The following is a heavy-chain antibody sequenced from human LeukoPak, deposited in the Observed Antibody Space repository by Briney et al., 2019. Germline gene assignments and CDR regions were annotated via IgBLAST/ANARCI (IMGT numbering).Heavy chain of an antibody. Sequence: KPSETLSLTCAVSGYSISSGYYWGWIRQPPGKGREWIGSIYHSGSTYYNPSLKSRVTISVDTSKNQFSLKLSAVTAADTAVYYCASLYNWIDVVAFDIWGQGTMVTVSS. CDR2: IYHSGST. CDR3: ASLYNWIDVVAFDI. J-gene: IGHJ3*02. CDR1: GYSISSGYY. D-gene: IGHD1-1*01. V-gene: IGHV4-38-2*01.